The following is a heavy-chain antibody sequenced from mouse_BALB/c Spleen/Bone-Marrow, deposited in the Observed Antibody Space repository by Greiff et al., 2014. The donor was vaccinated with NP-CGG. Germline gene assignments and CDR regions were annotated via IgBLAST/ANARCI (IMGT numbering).Heavy chain of an antibody. V-gene: IGHV1S81*02. Sequence: VKLMESGAELVKPGASVKLSCKASGYTFTSYFVYWVKQRPGQGLEWIGEINPSSGGTDFSEKFKSKATLTVDKSSSTAYMQLSSLTSEDSAVYYCTRSGPGFAYWGQGTLVTVSA. CDR3: TRSGPGFAY. J-gene: IGHJ3*01. CDR2: INPSSGGT. CDR1: GYTFTSYF.